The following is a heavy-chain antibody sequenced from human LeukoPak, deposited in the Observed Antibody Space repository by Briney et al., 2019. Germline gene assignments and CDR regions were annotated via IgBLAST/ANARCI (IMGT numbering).Heavy chain of an antibody. V-gene: IGHV3-66*01. CDR1: GFTVSSDY. J-gene: IGHJ4*02. Sequence: GGSLRLSCAASGFTVSSDYMTWVRRAPGKGLEWVSIIYSADTTYYADSVRGRFTISRDNSKNTLYLQMNSLRAEDSAVYYCAREDRWMGGFDYWGQGTLVTVSS. CDR3: AREDRWMGGFDY. CDR2: IYSADTT. D-gene: IGHD2-15*01.